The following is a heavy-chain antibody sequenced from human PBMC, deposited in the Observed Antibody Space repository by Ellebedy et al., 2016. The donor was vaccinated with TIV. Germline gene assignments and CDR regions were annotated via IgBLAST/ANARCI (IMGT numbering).Heavy chain of an antibody. J-gene: IGHJ4*02. CDR3: ARTSSSSLAESFFDY. D-gene: IGHD6-13*01. CDR1: GYTFTGYY. V-gene: IGHV1-2*02. CDR2: INPNSGGT. Sequence: ASVKVSCXASGYTFTGYYMHWVRQAPGQGLEWMGWINPNSGGTNYAQKFQGRVTMTRDTSISTAYMELSRLRSDDTAVYYCARTSSSSLAESFFDYWGQGTLVTVSS.